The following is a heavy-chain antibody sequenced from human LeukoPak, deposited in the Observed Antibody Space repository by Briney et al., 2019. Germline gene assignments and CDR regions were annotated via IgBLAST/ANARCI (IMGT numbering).Heavy chain of an antibody. J-gene: IGHJ5*02. CDR3: ARERIAVYYDSSGYYYGWFDP. D-gene: IGHD3-22*01. V-gene: IGHV1-69*13. CDR2: IIPIFGTA. Sequence: ASVKVSCKTSGYTFTGYYMHWVRQAPGQGLEWMGGIIPIFGTANYAQKFQGRVTITADESTSTAYMELSSLRSEDTAVYYCARERIAVYYDSSGYYYGWFDPWGQGTLVTVSS. CDR1: GYTFTGYY.